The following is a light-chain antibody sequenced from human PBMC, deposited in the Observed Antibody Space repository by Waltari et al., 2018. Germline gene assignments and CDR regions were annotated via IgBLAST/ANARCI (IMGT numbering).Light chain of an antibody. Sequence: DIVMTQSPDSLAVSLGERATINCTSSKSVFYSSNTKNYLAWYQQKPGQPPNLLIYWASTRESGVPDRFSGSGSGTDFTLTISSLQAEDVAVYYCQQYYTTPYTFGQGTKLEIK. J-gene: IGKJ2*01. CDR2: WAS. V-gene: IGKV4-1*01. CDR1: KSVFYSSNTKNY. CDR3: QQYYTTPYT.